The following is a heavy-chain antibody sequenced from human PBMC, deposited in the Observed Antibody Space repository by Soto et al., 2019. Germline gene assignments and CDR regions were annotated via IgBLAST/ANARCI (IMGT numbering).Heavy chain of an antibody. CDR2: MYHSGST. Sequence: QLQLQESGSGLVKPSQTLSLTCAVSGGSISSGGYSWSWIRQPPGKGLEWIGYMYHSGSTYYNPSLKSRVXIXVDXSKKQFSLKLSSVTAADTAVYYCARGMTTVTTLDYWGQGTLVTVSP. V-gene: IGHV4-30-2*01. J-gene: IGHJ4*02. CDR1: GGSISSGGYS. CDR3: ARGMTTVTTLDY. D-gene: IGHD4-4*01.